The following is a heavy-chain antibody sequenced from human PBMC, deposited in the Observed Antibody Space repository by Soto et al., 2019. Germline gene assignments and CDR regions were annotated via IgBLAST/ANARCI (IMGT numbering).Heavy chain of an antibody. V-gene: IGHV4-31*03. D-gene: IGHD3-10*01. CDR1: GGSTSGDYY. CDR3: ARVSREKGSYTFDF. Sequence: PSETLSLTCTVSGGSTSGDYYWSWIRQHPGKGLEWIAYIYYRGGTFYNPSLADRLSISIDTSKNQFSLKLTSVTAADTAVYYCARVSREKGSYTFDFWGHGTLVTVSS. J-gene: IGHJ4*01. CDR2: IYYRGGT.